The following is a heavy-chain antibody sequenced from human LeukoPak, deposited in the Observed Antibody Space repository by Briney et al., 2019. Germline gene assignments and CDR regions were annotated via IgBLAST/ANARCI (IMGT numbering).Heavy chain of an antibody. Sequence: KASETLSLTCSVSGDFIGTGAHYWSWIRQRPGRGLEWIGFTYYNGRTHTKPSLQSRVSVSVDTSRNQFSLRVTSMTAADTAIYYCTRQIGSGQYSFDYWGQGMLVTVSS. V-gene: IGHV4-31*03. CDR3: TRQIGSGQYSFDY. CDR1: GDFIGTGAHY. CDR2: TYYNGRT. D-gene: IGHD3-10*01. J-gene: IGHJ4*02.